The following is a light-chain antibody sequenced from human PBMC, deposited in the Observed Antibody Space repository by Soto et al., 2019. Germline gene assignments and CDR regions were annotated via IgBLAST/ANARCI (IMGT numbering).Light chain of an antibody. Sequence: EIVLTQSPGTLSLSAGERATLSRRSSQSVSSSYLAWYQQKPGQAPRLLIYGASSRATGIPDRLSGSGSGTDFTLTISRLEPEDFAVYYCQQYGSSPRTFGQGTKVDIK. CDR1: QSVSSSY. V-gene: IGKV3-20*01. J-gene: IGKJ1*01. CDR3: QQYGSSPRT. CDR2: GAS.